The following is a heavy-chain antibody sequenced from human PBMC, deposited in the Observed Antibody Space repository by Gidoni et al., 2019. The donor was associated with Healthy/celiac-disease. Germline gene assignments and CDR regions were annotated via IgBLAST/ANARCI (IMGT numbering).Heavy chain of an antibody. CDR3: ARDGVYYYGSGSYWDFDY. CDR2: ISSSSSTI. D-gene: IGHD3-10*01. Sequence: EVQLVESGGGLVQPGGSLRLSCAASGVHFSSYSMNWVRQAPGKGLEWVSYISSSSSTIYYADSVKGRFTISRDNAKNSLYLQMNSLRAEDTAVYYCARDGVYYYGSGSYWDFDYWGQGTLVTVSS. V-gene: IGHV3-48*01. CDR1: GVHFSSYS. J-gene: IGHJ4*02.